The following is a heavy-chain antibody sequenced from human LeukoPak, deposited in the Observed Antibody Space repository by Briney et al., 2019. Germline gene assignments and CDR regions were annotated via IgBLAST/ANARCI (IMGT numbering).Heavy chain of an antibody. CDR3: AIVDIVVTAIDY. CDR1: GGSISSTIYY. J-gene: IGHJ4*02. V-gene: IGHV4-39*07. D-gene: IGHD5-12*01. CDR2: IYYSGTT. Sequence: SETLSLTCSVSGGSISSTIYYWGWIRQPPGKGLEWIGSIYYSGTTYYNPSLKSRVTISLETSKTQFSLKLTSVTAADTAVYYCAIVDIVVTAIDYWGQGTLVTVSS.